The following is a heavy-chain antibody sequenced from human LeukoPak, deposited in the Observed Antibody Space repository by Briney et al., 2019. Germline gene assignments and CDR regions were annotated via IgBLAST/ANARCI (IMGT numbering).Heavy chain of an antibody. CDR3: AREYSGFDFFDY. D-gene: IGHD5-12*01. CDR2: ISSGGSTI. J-gene: IGHJ4*02. CDR1: GFTFSNYE. V-gene: IGHV3-48*03. Sequence: GGSLRLSCAASGFTFSNYEMIWVRQAPGKGLEWVSYISSGGSTIYYADSVKGRFTISRDNAKNSLYLQMNSLRAEDTAVYYCAREYSGFDFFDYWGQGTLATVSS.